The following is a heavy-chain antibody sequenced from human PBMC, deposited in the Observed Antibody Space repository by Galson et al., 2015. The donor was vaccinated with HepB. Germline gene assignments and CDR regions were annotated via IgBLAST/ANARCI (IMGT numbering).Heavy chain of an antibody. CDR2: INPNSGDT. Sequence: SCKASGYTSTGYYLHWVRQAPGPGLEWMGRINPNSGDTNFAQKFQGRVTMTRDTSINTAYMALSRLRSDDTAVYYCARATGGTVTKEAVDYWGQGTLVTVSS. CDR3: ARATGGTVTKEAVDY. D-gene: IGHD4-11*01. CDR1: GYTSTGYY. V-gene: IGHV1-2*06. J-gene: IGHJ4*02.